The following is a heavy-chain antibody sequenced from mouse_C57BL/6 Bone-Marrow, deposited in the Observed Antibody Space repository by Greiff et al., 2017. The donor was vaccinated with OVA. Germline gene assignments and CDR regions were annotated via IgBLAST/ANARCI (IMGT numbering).Heavy chain of an antibody. V-gene: IGHV3-6*01. CDR1: GYSITSGYY. D-gene: IGHD2-2*01. CDR3: AREDYGYY. J-gene: IGHJ2*01. Sequence: VQLQQSGPGLVKPSQSLSLTCSVTGYSITSGYYWNWIRQFPGNKLEWMGYISYDGSNNYNPSLKNRISITRDTSKNQFFLKLNSVTTEDTATYYCAREDYGYYWGQGTTLTVSS. CDR2: ISYDGSN.